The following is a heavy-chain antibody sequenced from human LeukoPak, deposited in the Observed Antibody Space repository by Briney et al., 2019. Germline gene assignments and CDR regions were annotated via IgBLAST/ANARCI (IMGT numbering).Heavy chain of an antibody. CDR1: GYTFTSYY. D-gene: IGHD1-26*01. CDR3: ARVFPWEQTGFDP. J-gene: IGHJ5*02. V-gene: IGHV1-46*03. Sequence: ASVKVSCKASGYTFTSYYMHWVRQAPGQGLEWMGIINPSGGSTSYAQKFQGRVTMIRDTSTSTVYMELSSLRSEDTAVYYCARVFPWEQTGFDPWGQGTLVTVSS. CDR2: INPSGGST.